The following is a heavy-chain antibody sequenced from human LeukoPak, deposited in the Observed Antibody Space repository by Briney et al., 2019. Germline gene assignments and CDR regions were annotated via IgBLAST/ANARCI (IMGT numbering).Heavy chain of an antibody. J-gene: IGHJ4*02. CDR2: INPNSGGT. Sequence: GASVKVSCKASGYTFTGYYMHWVRQAPGQGLEWMGWINPNSGGTNYAQKFQGRVTMTRDTSISTAYMEVSRLRSDDTAVYYCARVNDEWELPADYWGQGTLVTVSS. CDR1: GYTFTGYY. D-gene: IGHD1-26*01. CDR3: ARVNDEWELPADY. V-gene: IGHV1-2*02.